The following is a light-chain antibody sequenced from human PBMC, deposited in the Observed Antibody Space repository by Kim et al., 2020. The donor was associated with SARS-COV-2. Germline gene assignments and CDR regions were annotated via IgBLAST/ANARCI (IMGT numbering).Light chain of an antibody. V-gene: IGLV3-1*01. CDR2: QDN. Sequence: SYELTQTPSLSVSPGQTATITCSAEKLGEKYASWYQQRPGQSPILVIFQDNKRPSGIPERFSGSNSGNTATLTISGTQTMDEADYYCQAWDSSTVVFGGG. CDR3: QAWDSSTVV. CDR1: KLGEKY. J-gene: IGLJ2*01.